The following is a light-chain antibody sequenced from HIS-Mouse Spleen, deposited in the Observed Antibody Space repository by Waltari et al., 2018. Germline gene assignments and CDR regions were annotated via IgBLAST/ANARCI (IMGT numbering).Light chain of an antibody. V-gene: IGLV3-10*01. CDR2: EDS. CDR1: AFPKKY. Sequence: SYELTQPPSVSVSPGQTARITCPGDAFPKKYAYCYQQKSGQAPVLVIYEDSKRPSAIPERFSGSSSGTMATLTISGAQVEDEADYYCYSTDSSGNHRVFGGGTKLTVL. CDR3: YSTDSSGNHRV. J-gene: IGLJ2*01.